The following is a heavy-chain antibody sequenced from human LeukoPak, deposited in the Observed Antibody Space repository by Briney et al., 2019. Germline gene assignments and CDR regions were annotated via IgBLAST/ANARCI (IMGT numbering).Heavy chain of an antibody. D-gene: IGHD5-18*01. V-gene: IGHV3-9*03. J-gene: IGHJ4*02. Sequence: GGSLRLSCAASGFTFDDYAMHWVRQAPGKGLEWVSGISWNSGSIGYADSVKGRFTISRDNAKNSLYLQMNSLRAEDMALYYCAKDIYGGYSYGYFDYWGQGTLVTVSS. CDR3: AKDIYGGYSYGYFDY. CDR1: GFTFDDYA. CDR2: ISWNSGSI.